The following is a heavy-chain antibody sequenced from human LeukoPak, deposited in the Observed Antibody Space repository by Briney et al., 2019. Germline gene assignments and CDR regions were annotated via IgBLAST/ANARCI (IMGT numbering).Heavy chain of an antibody. V-gene: IGHV4-34*01. CDR2: INHSGST. D-gene: IGHD2/OR15-2a*01. CDR3: ARLLGGY. J-gene: IGHJ4*02. Sequence: SETLSLTCAVYGGSFSGYYWSWIRQPPGKGLEWIGEINHSGSTNYNPSLRSRVTISVDTSKNQLSLKLSSVTAADTAVYYCARLLGGYWGQGTLVTVSS. CDR1: GGSFSGYY.